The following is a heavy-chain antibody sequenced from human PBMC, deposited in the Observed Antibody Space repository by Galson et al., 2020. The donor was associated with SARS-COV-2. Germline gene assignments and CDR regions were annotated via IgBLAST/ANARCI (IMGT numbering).Heavy chain of an antibody. CDR2: IYSSGGGI. V-gene: IGHV4-59*01. CDR3: VRGGALGIEDDGQGYLSFGP. J-gene: IGHJ5*02. Sequence: SETLSLTCTIAGGSMRNNHWSWIRRPPGKAMEWIGFIYSSGGGIQYDSSLRSRATISLDTSKNQFFLKLTSVTAADTAAYFCVRGGALGIEDDGQGYLSFGPWGPGALVTVSS. CDR1: GGSMRNNH. D-gene: IGHD2-2*03.